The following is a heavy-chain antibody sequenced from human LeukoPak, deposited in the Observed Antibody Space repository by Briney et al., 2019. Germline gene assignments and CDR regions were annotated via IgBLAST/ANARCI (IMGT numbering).Heavy chain of an antibody. V-gene: IGHV3-30*04. CDR2: ISYDGSNK. CDR3: ARDYCSGGSCYSGAFDI. Sequence: GGSLRLSCAASGFTFSSYAMHWVRQAPGKGLEWVAVISYDGSNKYYADSVKGRFTISRDNSKNTLYLHMNSLRAEDTAVYYCARDYCSGGSCYSGAFDIWGQGTMVTVSS. D-gene: IGHD2-15*01. J-gene: IGHJ3*02. CDR1: GFTFSSYA.